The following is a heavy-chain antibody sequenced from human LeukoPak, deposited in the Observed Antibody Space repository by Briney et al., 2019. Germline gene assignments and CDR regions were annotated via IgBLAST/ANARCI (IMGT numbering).Heavy chain of an antibody. J-gene: IGHJ5*02. D-gene: IGHD6-19*01. CDR1: GYTFTSYG. V-gene: IGHV1-18*01. CDR2: ISAYNGNT. CDR3: ARDRVGRLSGWYRFDP. Sequence: ASVKVSCKASGYTFTSYGISWVRQAPGQGLEWMGWISAYNGNTNYAQKLQGRVTMTTDTSTSTAYMELRSLRSDDTAVYYCARDRVGRLSGWYRFDPWGQGTLVTVSS.